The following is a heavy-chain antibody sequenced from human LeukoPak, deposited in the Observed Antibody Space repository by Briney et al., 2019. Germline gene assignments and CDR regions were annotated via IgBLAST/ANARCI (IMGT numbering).Heavy chain of an antibody. CDR1: GGSISSISSNN. CDR3: ARLPTGYPNWFDT. CDR2: IHYTGST. V-gene: IGHV4-39*01. Sequence: PSETLSLTCAVSGGSISSISSNNWAWIRLPPGKGLELIAAIHYTGSTYYNPSSMSRVTISVDTSKNQFSLKLNSLTATDTAVYYCARLPTGYPNWFDTWGQGILVTVSS. D-gene: IGHD5-18*01. J-gene: IGHJ5*02.